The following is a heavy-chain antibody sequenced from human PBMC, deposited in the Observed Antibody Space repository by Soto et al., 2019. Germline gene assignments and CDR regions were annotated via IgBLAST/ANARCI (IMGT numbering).Heavy chain of an antibody. CDR1: GVSFSSYA. CDR3: AKEDGIADRQNWFDH. J-gene: IGHJ5*02. V-gene: IGHV3-23*01. D-gene: IGHD6-6*01. CDR2: ISDSGGTT. Sequence: GSLRLSCAASGVSFSSYAMNWVRQAPGKGLEWVSYISDSGGTTYYTDSVKGRFTISRDNSKNTLYLQLNGLRAEDTAIYFCAKEDGIADRQNWFDHWGQGTLVTVSS.